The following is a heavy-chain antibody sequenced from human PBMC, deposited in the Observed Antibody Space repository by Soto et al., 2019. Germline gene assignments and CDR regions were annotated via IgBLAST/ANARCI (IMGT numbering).Heavy chain of an antibody. CDR3: VRSWGLLCSSTRCYSPWFDP. J-gene: IGHJ5*02. D-gene: IGHD2-2*02. CDR1: GFTFSSYS. Sequence: PGGSLRLSCAASGFTFSSYSMNWVRQAPGKGLEWVSSISGNGNRIDYADSVKGRLTISRDNAQNSVFLQMSRLGAEDTAAYYCVRSWGLLCSSTRCYSPWFDPWGQGTMVTFSS. CDR2: ISGNGNRI. V-gene: IGHV3-21*06.